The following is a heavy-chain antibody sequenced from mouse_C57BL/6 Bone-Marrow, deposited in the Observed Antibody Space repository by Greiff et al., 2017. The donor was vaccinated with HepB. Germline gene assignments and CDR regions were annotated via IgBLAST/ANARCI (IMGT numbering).Heavy chain of an antibody. CDR3: AREGHWYFDV. V-gene: IGHV1-63*01. CDR1: GYTFTNYW. Sequence: VQLQQSGAELVRPGPSVKMSCKASGYTFTNYWIGWAKQRPGHGLEWIGDIYPGGGYTNYNEKFKGKATLTADKSSSTAYMQFSSLTSEDSAIYYCAREGHWYFDVWGTGTTVTVSS. D-gene: IGHD3-3*01. CDR2: IYPGGGYT. J-gene: IGHJ1*03.